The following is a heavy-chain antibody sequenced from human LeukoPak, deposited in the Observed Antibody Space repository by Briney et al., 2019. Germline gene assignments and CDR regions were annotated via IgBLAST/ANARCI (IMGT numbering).Heavy chain of an antibody. CDR3: ARDVHDYGDYGFDY. CDR1: GGSIGSYY. D-gene: IGHD4-17*01. V-gene: IGHV4-4*07. Sequence: SETLSLTCTVSGGSIGSYYWTWIRQPAGKGLEWIGRIYTSGSTNYNPSLKSRVTMSVDTSKNQFSLKLSSVTAADTAVYYCARDVHDYGDYGFDYWGQGTLVTVST. CDR2: IYTSGST. J-gene: IGHJ4*02.